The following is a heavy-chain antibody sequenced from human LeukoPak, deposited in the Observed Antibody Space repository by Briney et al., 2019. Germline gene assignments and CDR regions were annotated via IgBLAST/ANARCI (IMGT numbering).Heavy chain of an antibody. CDR3: ATASSWSSHYYYYGMDV. D-gene: IGHD6-13*01. V-gene: IGHV1-24*01. Sequence: ASVKVSCKVSGYTLTELSMHWVRQTPGKGLEWMGGFDPEDGETIYAQKFQGRVTMTEDTSTDTAYMELSSLRSEDTAVCYCATASSWSSHYYYYGMDVWGQGTTVTVSS. CDR1: GYTLTELS. CDR2: FDPEDGET. J-gene: IGHJ6*02.